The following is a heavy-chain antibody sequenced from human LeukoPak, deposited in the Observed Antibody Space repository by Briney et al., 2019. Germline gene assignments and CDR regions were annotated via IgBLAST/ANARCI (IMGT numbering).Heavy chain of an antibody. V-gene: IGHV3-30*18. CDR3: AKSIVGATGDAFDI. CDR1: GFTFSNYG. CDR2: ISFDGSNK. D-gene: IGHD1-26*01. Sequence: GGSLRLSCAASGFTFSNYGMHWVRQAPGKGLEWVAVISFDGSNKYYADSVKGRFTISRDNSKNTLYLQMNSLRAEDTAVYYCAKSIVGATGDAFDIWGQGTMVTVSS. J-gene: IGHJ3*02.